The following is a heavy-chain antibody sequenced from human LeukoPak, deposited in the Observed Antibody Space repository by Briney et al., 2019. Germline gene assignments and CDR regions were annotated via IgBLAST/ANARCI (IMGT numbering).Heavy chain of an antibody. CDR2: IYYSGSP. CDR3: ARGPYEFDY. CDR1: GGSISSYY. Sequence: PSETLFLTCTVSGGSISSYYWSWSRQPPGKGLEWIGYIYYSGSPNYNPSLKSRVTISVDTSKNQFSLKLSSVTAADTAVYYCARGPYEFDYWGQGTLVTVSS. D-gene: IGHD3-22*01. V-gene: IGHV4-59*01. J-gene: IGHJ4*02.